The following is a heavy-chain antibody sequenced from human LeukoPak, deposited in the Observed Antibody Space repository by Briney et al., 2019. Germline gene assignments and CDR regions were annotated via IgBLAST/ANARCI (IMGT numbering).Heavy chain of an antibody. D-gene: IGHD6-6*01. Sequence: SETLSLTCSVSGASIRSSYWSWIRQPPGKGLEWIGYIDTSGNTDYNPSLTSRVTISVDTSKNQVSLNLFSVTAADTAVYYCARHEGVTYSSSPLFDYWGQGTLAAVSS. CDR3: ARHEGVTYSSSPLFDY. CDR1: GASIRSSY. CDR2: IDTSGNT. V-gene: IGHV4-4*09. J-gene: IGHJ4*02.